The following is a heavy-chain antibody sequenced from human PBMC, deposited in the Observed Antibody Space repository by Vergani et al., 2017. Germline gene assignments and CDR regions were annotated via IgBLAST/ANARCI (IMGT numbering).Heavy chain of an antibody. CDR3: ARALKVVPAARASSDY. CDR1: GYTFTGYY. CDR2: INHNSGGT. D-gene: IGHD2-2*01. Sequence: QVQLVQSGAEVQKPGASVKVSCKASGYTFTGYYMHWVRQAPGQGLEWMGWINHNSGGTNYAQKFQGRVTMTRDTSISTAYMELSRLRSDDTAVYYCARALKVVPAARASSDYWGQGTLVTVSS. V-gene: IGHV1-2*02. J-gene: IGHJ4*02.